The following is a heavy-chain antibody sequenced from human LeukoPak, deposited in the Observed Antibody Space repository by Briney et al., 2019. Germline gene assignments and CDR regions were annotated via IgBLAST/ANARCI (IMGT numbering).Heavy chain of an antibody. Sequence: GGPLRLSCAASGFTFSSYEMNWVRQAPGKGLEWVSYISSSGSTIYYADSVKGRFTISRDNAKNSLYLQMNSLRAEDTAVYYCARGHADYYDSSGYYFLVYWGQGTLVTVSS. CDR2: ISSSGSTI. CDR1: GFTFSSYE. CDR3: ARGHADYYDSSGYYFLVY. J-gene: IGHJ4*02. D-gene: IGHD3-22*01. V-gene: IGHV3-48*03.